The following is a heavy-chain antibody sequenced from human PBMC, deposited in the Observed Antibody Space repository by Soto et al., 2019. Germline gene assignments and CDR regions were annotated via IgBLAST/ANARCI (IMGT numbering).Heavy chain of an antibody. CDR3: ARGVKYGAYSRWFDP. Sequence: QVQWVQSGAEVKKPGASVKVSCKASGSTFTSYDINWVRQATGQGLEYLGWMNPNSGDTAYVQKFQARLTMTWDTSITTAYMKLSGLRSEDTALYFCARGVKYGAYSRWFDPWGQGTLVTVSS. D-gene: IGHD4-17*01. V-gene: IGHV1-8*01. CDR2: MNPNSGDT. CDR1: GSTFTSYD. J-gene: IGHJ5*02.